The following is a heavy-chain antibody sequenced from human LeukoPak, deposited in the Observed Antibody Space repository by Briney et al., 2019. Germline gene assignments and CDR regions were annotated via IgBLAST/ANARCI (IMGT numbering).Heavy chain of an antibody. Sequence: ASQTLSLTCTVSGGSISHYYWSWIRQPPGKGLEWIGYIYYSGSTNYNPSLKSRVTISVDTSKNQFSLKLSSVTAADTAVYYCASGLMAGTMTDAFDIWGQGTMVTVSS. CDR1: GGSISHYY. CDR2: IYYSGST. CDR3: ASGLMAGTMTDAFDI. V-gene: IGHV4-59*01. J-gene: IGHJ3*02. D-gene: IGHD6-19*01.